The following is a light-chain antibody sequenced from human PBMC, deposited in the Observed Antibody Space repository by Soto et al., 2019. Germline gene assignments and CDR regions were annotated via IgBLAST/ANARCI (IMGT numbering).Light chain of an antibody. Sequence: EIVLSQSPGTLSLSPGDRATLSCRASQSVSSDYVAWYQQKPGQAPRLLIYDASNRATGIPARFSGSGSGTDFTLTISSLEPEDFAVYYCQQRSNWPPITFGQGTRLENK. CDR1: QSVSSDY. V-gene: IGKV3-11*01. CDR2: DAS. J-gene: IGKJ5*01. CDR3: QQRSNWPPIT.